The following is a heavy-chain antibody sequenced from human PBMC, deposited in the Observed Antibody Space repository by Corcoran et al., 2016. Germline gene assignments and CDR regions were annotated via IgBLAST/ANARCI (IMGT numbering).Heavy chain of an antibody. V-gene: IGHV4-39*07. CDR1: GGSISSSSYY. J-gene: IGHJ3*02. CDR3: ARDAYGSDAFDI. D-gene: IGHD3-10*01. CDR2: IYYSGST. Sequence: QLQLQESGPGLVKPSETLSLTCTVSGGSISSSSYYWGWIRQPPGKGLEWIGSIYYSGSTYYNPSLKSRVTISVDTSKNQFSLKLSSVTAADTAMYYGARDAYGSDAFDIWGQGTMVTVSS.